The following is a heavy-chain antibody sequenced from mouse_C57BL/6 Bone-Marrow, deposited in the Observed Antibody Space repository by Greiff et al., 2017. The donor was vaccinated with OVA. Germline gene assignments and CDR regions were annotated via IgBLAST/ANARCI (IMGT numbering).Heavy chain of an antibody. D-gene: IGHD2-1*01. CDR2: INPNNGGT. CDR1: GYTFTDYY. V-gene: IGHV1-26*01. Sequence: EVQLQQSGPELVKPGASVKISCKASGYTFTDYYMNWVKQSHGKSLEWIGDINPNNGGTSYNQKFKGKATLTVDKSSSTAYMELRSLTSEDSAVYYCAFYGNSFDYWGQGTTLTVSS. J-gene: IGHJ2*01. CDR3: AFYGNSFDY.